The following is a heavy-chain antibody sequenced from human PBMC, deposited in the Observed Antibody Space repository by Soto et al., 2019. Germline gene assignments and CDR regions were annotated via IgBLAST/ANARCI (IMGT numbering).Heavy chain of an antibody. Sequence: QTLSLTFAISGDSVSSNSAAGEWSRQSASRGLEWLGMTDYSSKWYNDDAVSVKSRISINPDTSKNQFALQLNCVTPRDTAVYYSASDMERIQLWFGYYYYGMDVWGQGTTVTVSS. CDR1: GDSVSSNSAA. V-gene: IGHV6-1*01. CDR3: ASDMERIQLWFGYYYYGMDV. CDR2: TDYSSKWYN. J-gene: IGHJ6*02. D-gene: IGHD5-18*01.